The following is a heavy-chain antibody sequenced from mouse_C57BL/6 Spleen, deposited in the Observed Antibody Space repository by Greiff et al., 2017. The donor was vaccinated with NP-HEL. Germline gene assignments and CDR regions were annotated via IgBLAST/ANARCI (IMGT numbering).Heavy chain of an antibody. V-gene: IGHV1-55*01. D-gene: IGHD2-3*01. CDR2: LYPGSGST. J-gene: IGHJ2*01. Sequence: QVQLQQPGAELVKPGASVKMSCKASGYTFTSYWITWVKQRPGQGLEWIGDLYPGSGSTNYNEKFKSKATLTVDTSSSTAYMQLSSLTSEDSAVYYCARDDGYYHYFDYWGQGTTLTVSS. CDR1: GYTFTSYW. CDR3: ARDDGYYHYFDY.